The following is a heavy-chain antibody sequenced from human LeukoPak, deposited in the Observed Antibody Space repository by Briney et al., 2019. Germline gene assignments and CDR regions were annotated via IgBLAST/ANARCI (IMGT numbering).Heavy chain of an antibody. J-gene: IGHJ5*02. CDR1: GYTFTGYY. CDR2: INSDSGFT. V-gene: IGHV1-2*02. CDR3: ARNFDMKGFDP. Sequence: VQVSCKASGYTFTGYYMNWVRPAPGQGLEWMGWINSDSGFTKYAQKFQGRVTMTRDTSITTVYMDLTRLTSDDTAVYYCARNFDMKGFDPWGQGTLVTVSS. D-gene: IGHD3-9*01.